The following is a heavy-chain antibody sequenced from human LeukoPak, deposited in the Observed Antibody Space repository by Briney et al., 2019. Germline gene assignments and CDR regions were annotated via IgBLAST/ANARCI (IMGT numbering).Heavy chain of an antibody. Sequence: GGSLRLSCAAFGFTFRSSEMNWVRQAPGKGLEWVSYISDGGKTKYYADSVKGRFTISRDNAKNSLYLQMNSLRAEDTAVYYCAELGITMIGGVWGKGTTVTISS. D-gene: IGHD3-10*02. CDR2: ISDGGKTK. CDR1: GFTFRSSE. V-gene: IGHV3-48*03. J-gene: IGHJ6*04. CDR3: AELGITMIGGV.